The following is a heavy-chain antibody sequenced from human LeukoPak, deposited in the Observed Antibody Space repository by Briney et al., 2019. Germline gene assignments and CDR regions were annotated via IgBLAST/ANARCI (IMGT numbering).Heavy chain of an antibody. Sequence: PEGSLRLSCTASGFTFGDYAMSWFRQAPGKGLEWVGFIRSKAYGGTTEYAASVKGRFTISRDDSKSIAYLQMNSPKTEDTAVYYCTGGHYYDSSGYYWDYWGQGTLVTVSS. D-gene: IGHD3-22*01. CDR2: IRSKAYGGTT. V-gene: IGHV3-49*03. J-gene: IGHJ4*02. CDR1: GFTFGDYA. CDR3: TGGHYYDSSGYYWDY.